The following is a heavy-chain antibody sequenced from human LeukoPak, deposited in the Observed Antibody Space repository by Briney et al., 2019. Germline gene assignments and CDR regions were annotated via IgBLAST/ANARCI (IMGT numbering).Heavy chain of an antibody. CDR3: ARLLRYYYDSSGYYGFDY. J-gene: IGHJ4*02. Sequence: PSETLSLTCAVSGGSISSYYWSWIRQPPGKGLEWIGYIYYSGSTNYNPSLKSRVTISVDTSKNQFSLKLSSVTAADTAVYYCARLLRYYYDSSGYYGFDYWGQGTLVTVSS. CDR1: GGSISSYY. CDR2: IYYSGST. V-gene: IGHV4-59*08. D-gene: IGHD3-22*01.